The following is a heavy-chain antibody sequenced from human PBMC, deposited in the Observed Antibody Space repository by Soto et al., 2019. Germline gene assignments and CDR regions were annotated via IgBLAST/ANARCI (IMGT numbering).Heavy chain of an antibody. Sequence: ASVKVSCKTSGDSFNDYYIHWVRQAPGQGLEWMGWINPNGGVTKYAQKFQGRVTVTRDTSIRTVYMELSSLRSDDTAVYYCARESGGATATLDYYYFYMDGWAKGTTVTVSS. CDR1: GDSFNDYY. D-gene: IGHD5-12*01. V-gene: IGHV1-2*02. CDR2: INPNGGVT. J-gene: IGHJ6*03. CDR3: ARESGGATATLDYYYFYMDG.